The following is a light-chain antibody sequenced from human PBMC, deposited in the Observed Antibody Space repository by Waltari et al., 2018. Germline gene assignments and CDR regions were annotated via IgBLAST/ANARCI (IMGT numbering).Light chain of an antibody. V-gene: IGKV1-12*01. J-gene: IGKJ4*01. CDR2: AAS. CDR3: QQANSFLPLT. CDR1: QGSSSW. Sequence: DIQMTQSPSSVSASVGDRVTITCRASQGSSSWLAWYQQKPGKAPKLLIYAASSLQSGVPSRFSGSGSGTDFTLTISSLQPEDFATYYCQQANSFLPLTFGGGTKVEIK.